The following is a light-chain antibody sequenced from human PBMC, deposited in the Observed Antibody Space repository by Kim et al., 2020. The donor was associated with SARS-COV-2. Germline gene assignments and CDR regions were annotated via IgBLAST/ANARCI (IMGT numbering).Light chain of an antibody. V-gene: IGLV2-14*04. J-gene: IGLJ2*01. CDR2: DVS. CDR1: ISDIATYMY. Sequence: PVQSITTACTVTISDIATYMYGSWYQQHPGNAPILMMYDVSKRPSGVSKRFSGSKSGNTASLTISGLQAEDEADYYCSSYTTTSTLFGGGTQLTVL. CDR3: SSYTTTSTL.